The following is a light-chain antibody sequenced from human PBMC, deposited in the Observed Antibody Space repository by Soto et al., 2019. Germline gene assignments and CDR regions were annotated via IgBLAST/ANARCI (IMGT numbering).Light chain of an antibody. CDR2: GAS. V-gene: IGKV3-20*01. CDR3: QQYGSSL. Sequence: EIVLRQFPAPRSLSPGEKATLPGRPSKGVGSSYLAWYQQKPGQAPRLLIYGASSRATGIPDRFSGSGSGTDFTLTISRLEPEDFAVYYCQQYGSSLFGPGTKVDIK. CDR1: KGVGSSY. J-gene: IGKJ3*01.